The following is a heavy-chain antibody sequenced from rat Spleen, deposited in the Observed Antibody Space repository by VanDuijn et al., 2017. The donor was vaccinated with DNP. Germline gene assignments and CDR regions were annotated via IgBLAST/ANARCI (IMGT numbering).Heavy chain of an antibody. J-gene: IGHJ3*01. CDR1: GYTFTSYT. Sequence: QVQLQQSGAELAEPGSSVKISCKASGYTFTSYTMHWIKQTTGQALEWTGYIDPGSGGTKYNEKFKGKATLTVDKSSTTAYMQLSSLTPVDTAVYYCARGPRTGGFAYWGQGTLATVSS. D-gene: IGHD4-1*01. CDR3: ARGPRTGGFAY. CDR2: IDPGSGGT. V-gene: IGHV1-57*01.